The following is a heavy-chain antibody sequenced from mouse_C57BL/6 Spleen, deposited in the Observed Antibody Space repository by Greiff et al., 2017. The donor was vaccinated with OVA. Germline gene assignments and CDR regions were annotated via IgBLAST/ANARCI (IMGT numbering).Heavy chain of an antibody. J-gene: IGHJ2*01. V-gene: IGHV1-61*01. CDR2: IYPSDSDT. CDR1: GYTFTSYW. D-gene: IGHD2-2*01. Sequence: VQLQQPGAALVRPGSSVKLSCKASGYTFTSYWMDWVKQRPGQGLDWIGNIYPSDSDTHYNQKFEDKATLTVDKSSSTAYIQLSSLTSEDSAVYYFARVGYTFDYGGQGTTLTVSS. CDR3: ARVGYTFDY.